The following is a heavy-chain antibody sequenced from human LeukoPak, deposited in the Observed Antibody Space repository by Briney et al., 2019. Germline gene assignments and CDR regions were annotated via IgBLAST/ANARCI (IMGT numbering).Heavy chain of an antibody. J-gene: IGHJ4*02. V-gene: IGHV3-13*01. D-gene: IGHD5-24*01. Sequence: PGGSPRLSCAASGFTFSSYDMYWVRQSTGEGLEWVSAINIAGDTYYADSVKGRFSISRDNSKNTLYLRMNSLRAEDTAIYYCAKDRNAWPTNFDSWGQGTLVTVSA. CDR1: GFTFSSYD. CDR2: INIAGDT. CDR3: AKDRNAWPTNFDS.